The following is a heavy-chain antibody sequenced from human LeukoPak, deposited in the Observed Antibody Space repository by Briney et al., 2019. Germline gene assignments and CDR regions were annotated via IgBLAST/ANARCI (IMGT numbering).Heavy chain of an antibody. CDR1: GGSMSSYY. CDR2: IYYTGST. J-gene: IGHJ4*02. CDR3: ARHGPAPDSSSWYFQIPY. Sequence: PSETLSLTCTVSGGSMSSYYWSWIRQPPGKGLEWIGYIYYTGSTNYNPSLKSRVTMSVDTSKKQFSLKLSSVTAADTAVYYCARHGPAPDSSSWYFQIPYWGQGTLVTVSS. D-gene: IGHD6-13*01. V-gene: IGHV4-59*08.